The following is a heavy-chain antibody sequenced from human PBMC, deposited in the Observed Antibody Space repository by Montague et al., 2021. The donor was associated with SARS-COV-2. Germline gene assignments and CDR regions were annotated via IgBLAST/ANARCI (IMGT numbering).Heavy chain of an antibody. CDR3: ARHLPSYCSSNKVYPYYFDV. CDR2: ISYAGRT. D-gene: IGHD2-15*01. J-gene: IGHJ4*02. V-gene: IGHV4-39*01. Sequence: SETLSLTCTVSGGSISSPDYYWGWIRQSPGKGLEWIGSISYAGRTYYNPSLRSRVSFSMDTSKNQFSLSLNSVTAADTAVYFCARHLPSYCSSNKVYPYYFDVWGQGALVTVSS. CDR1: GGSISSPDYY.